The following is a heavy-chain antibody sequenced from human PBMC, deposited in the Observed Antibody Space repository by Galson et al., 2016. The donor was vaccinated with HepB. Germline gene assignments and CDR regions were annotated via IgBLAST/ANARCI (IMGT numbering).Heavy chain of an antibody. CDR2: INHSGNT. CDR3: ARISLRVGQDY. CDR1: GGSLRGYY. Sequence: ETLSLTCAVYGGSLRGYYWSWIRQPPGKGLEWIGEINHSGNTNYNPSLKSRVTMTVDASKNQFSLTLRSATAADTALYFCARISLRVGQDYWGQGTLVTVSS. D-gene: IGHD1-26*01. J-gene: IGHJ4*02. V-gene: IGHV4-34*01.